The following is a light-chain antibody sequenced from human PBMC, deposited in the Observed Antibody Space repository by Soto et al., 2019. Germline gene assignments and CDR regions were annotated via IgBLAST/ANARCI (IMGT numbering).Light chain of an antibody. Sequence: QSVLTQPPSVSGDPGQRVTISCTGSSSNIGAGYDVHWYQQLPGTAPKLLIYGNSNRPSGVPDRFSGSKSGTSASLAITGLQAEDEADYYCQSYDSSLSGCYVFGTGTKLTVL. J-gene: IGLJ1*01. CDR3: QSYDSSLSGCYV. CDR1: SSNIGAGYD. CDR2: GNS. V-gene: IGLV1-40*01.